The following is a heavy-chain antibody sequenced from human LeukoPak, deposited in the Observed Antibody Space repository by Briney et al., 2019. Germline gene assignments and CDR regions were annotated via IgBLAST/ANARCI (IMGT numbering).Heavy chain of an antibody. J-gene: IGHJ4*02. CDR1: GGSISSGNYT. D-gene: IGHD3-10*01. CDR3: ARQSGSGIDY. V-gene: IGHV4-39*01. Sequence: PSETLSLTCTVSGGSISSGNYTWGWISQPPGKGLEWIGSIYYSGSTYYNPSLKSRVTISVDTSKNQFSLKLSSVTAADTAVHYCARQSGSGIDYWGQGTLVTVSS. CDR2: IYYSGST.